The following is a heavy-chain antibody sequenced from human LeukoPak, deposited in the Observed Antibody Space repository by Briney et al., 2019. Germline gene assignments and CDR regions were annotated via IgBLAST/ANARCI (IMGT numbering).Heavy chain of an antibody. D-gene: IGHD3-16*02. J-gene: IGHJ6*03. Sequence: SETLSLTCAVYGGSFSGYYWSWIRQPPGKGLEWIGEINHSGSTNYNPSLKSRGTISVDTSKNQFSLKLSSVTAADTAVYYCARGARYYDYVWGSYRKNYMDVWGKGTTVTVSS. CDR3: ARGARYYDYVWGSYRKNYMDV. CDR1: GGSFSGYY. CDR2: INHSGST. V-gene: IGHV4-34*01.